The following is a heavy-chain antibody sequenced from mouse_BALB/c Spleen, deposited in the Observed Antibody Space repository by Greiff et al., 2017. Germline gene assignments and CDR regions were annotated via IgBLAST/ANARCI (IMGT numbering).Heavy chain of an antibody. J-gene: IGHJ3*01. CDR2: ISSGGSYT. V-gene: IGHV5-6-4*01. CDR1: GFTFSSYT. D-gene: IGHD2-1*01. Sequence: EVKLMESGGGLVKPGGSLKLSCAASGFTFSSYTMSWVRQTPEKRLEWVATISSGGSYTYYPDSVKGRFTISRDNAKNTLYLQMSSLKSEDTAMYYCTRDGYGNRFAYWGQGTLVTVSA. CDR3: TRDGYGNRFAY.